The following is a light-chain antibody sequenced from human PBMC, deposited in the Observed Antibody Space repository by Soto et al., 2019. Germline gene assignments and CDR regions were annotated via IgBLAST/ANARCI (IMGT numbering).Light chain of an antibody. CDR3: QQYGTSPQT. V-gene: IGKV3-20*01. Sequence: EIVLTQSPGTLSLSPGERATLSCRASQSVRSRYLAWYQQKPGQAPRLLIYGSSSRPPGIPDRVSGSGSGTEFTLTISRLEPEDFAMYYCQQYGTSPQTFGQGTKVEIK. CDR2: GSS. J-gene: IGKJ1*01. CDR1: QSVRSRY.